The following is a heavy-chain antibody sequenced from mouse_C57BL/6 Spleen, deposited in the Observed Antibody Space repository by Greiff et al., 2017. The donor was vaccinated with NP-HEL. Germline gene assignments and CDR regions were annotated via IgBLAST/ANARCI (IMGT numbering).Heavy chain of an antibody. J-gene: IGHJ3*01. V-gene: IGHV1-80*01. D-gene: IGHD1-1*01. CDR3: APQLARGSGGFAY. CDR2: IYPGDGDT. Sequence: QVQLQQSGAELVKPGASVKISCKASGYAFSSYWMNWVKQRPGKGLEWIGQIYPGDGDTNYNGKFKGKATLTADKSSSTAYMQLSSLTSEDSAVYFCAPQLARGSGGFAYWGQGTLVTVSA. CDR1: GYAFSSYW.